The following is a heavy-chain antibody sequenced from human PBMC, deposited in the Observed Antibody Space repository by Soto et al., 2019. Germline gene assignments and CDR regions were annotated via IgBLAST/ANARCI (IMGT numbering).Heavy chain of an antibody. CDR1: GGTFSSYA. V-gene: IGHV1-69*06. J-gene: IGHJ6*02. Sequence: QVQLVQSGAEVKKPGSSVKVSCKASGGTFSSYAISWVRQAPGQGLEWMGGIIPIFGTANYAQKFQGRVTLTSDKSTSTAYMELSSLRSEDTAVYYCARVGPSSWIDYYYYGMDVWRQGSTVTVSS. CDR3: ARVGPSSWIDYYYYGMDV. D-gene: IGHD6-13*01. CDR2: IIPIFGTA.